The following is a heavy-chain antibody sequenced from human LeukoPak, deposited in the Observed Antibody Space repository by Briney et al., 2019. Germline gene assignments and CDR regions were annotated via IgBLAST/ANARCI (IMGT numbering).Heavy chain of an antibody. CDR2: INSDGSRT. CDR3: ASGPWELDY. V-gene: IGHV3-74*01. Sequence: GGSLRLSCAATGFTFNNYWMHWVRQAPGKGLVWVSRINSDGSRTNYADSVKGRFTISRDNAMNTLYLQMNSLRAEDTAVYYCASGPWELDYWGQGTRVTVSS. D-gene: IGHD1-26*01. J-gene: IGHJ4*02. CDR1: GFTFNNYW.